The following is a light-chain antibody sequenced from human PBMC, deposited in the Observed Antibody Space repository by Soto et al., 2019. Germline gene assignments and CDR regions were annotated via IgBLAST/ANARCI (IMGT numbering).Light chain of an antibody. J-gene: IGKJ1*01. CDR3: QQYNNWPSWT. CDR2: GAS. Sequence: EIVMTQSPATLSVSPGERATLSCRASQSVSSNLAWYQQKPGQAPRLLIYGASTRATGIPVRFSGSGSGTEFTLTISSLQSEDFAVYYCQQYNNWPSWTFVQGTKVEIK. CDR1: QSVSSN. V-gene: IGKV3-15*01.